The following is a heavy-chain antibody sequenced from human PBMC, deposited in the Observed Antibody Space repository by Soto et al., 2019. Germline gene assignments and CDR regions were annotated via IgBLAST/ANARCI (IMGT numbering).Heavy chain of an antibody. CDR2: VYHSGGS. Sequence: LSLTCAVSGVSIHNSHSFWGWIRQPPGKGLEFIGSVYHSGGSYYNPSLKGRVTISVDTSNNQTSLRVNSVTAADTAVYYCGRVVEGATRHTDSDSWGQGMLVTVSS. V-gene: IGHV4-39*02. CDR3: GRVVEGATRHTDSDS. J-gene: IGHJ5*02. CDR1: GVSIHNSHSF. D-gene: IGHD2-15*01.